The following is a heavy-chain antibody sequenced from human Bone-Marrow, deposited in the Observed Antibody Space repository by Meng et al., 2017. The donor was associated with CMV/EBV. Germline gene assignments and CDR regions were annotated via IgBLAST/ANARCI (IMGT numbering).Heavy chain of an antibody. CDR2: LNHRGST. D-gene: IGHD5-12*01. CDR1: GGSFSGDY. V-gene: IGHV4-34*09. Sequence: AGDGGSFSGDYWSWIRQPPGKGLEWIGELNHRGSTNSNPSLKSRVTISVDTSKNQFSLKLSSVTAADTAVYYCAREWISSPYNWFDPWGQGTLVTVSS. CDR3: AREWISSPYNWFDP. J-gene: IGHJ5*02.